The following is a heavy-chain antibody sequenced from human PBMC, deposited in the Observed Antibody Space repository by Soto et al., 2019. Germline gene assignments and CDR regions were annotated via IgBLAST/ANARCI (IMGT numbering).Heavy chain of an antibody. Sequence: ASVKVSCKASGYTFASYAMHWVRQAPGQRLEWMGWINAGNGNTKYSQKFQGRVTITRDTSASTAYMELSSLRSEDTAVYYCARGDSSSWYPSDYWGQGTLVTVSS. CDR1: GYTFASYA. V-gene: IGHV1-3*01. D-gene: IGHD6-13*01. J-gene: IGHJ4*02. CDR2: INAGNGNT. CDR3: ARGDSSSWYPSDY.